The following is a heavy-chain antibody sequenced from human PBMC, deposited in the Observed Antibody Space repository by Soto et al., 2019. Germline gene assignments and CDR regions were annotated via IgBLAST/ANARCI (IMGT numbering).Heavy chain of an antibody. CDR2: IYDSGST. V-gene: IGHV4-31*02. Sequence: TLPLPWTDSGGCMSRRGYIWSRIRQHPGKGLEWIGYIYDSGSTYYNPSIKSRVSLSVDTSKNQFHLNLTSVTAADTDMYYCARSCRSYFDYWGQGTLVTVSS. CDR1: GGCMSRRGYI. CDR3: ARSCRSYFDY. J-gene: IGHJ4*02.